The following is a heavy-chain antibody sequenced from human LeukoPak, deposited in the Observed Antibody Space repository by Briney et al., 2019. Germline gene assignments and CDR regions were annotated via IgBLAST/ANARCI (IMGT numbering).Heavy chain of an antibody. CDR2: IGGSGGST. Sequence: GGSLRLSCAASGFTFSSYAMSWVRQAPGKGLEWVSAIGGSGGSTYYADSVKGRFTISRDNPKKTLYLQMNSLRDEDTAVYYCANLGPPGRDHYLESWGQGTLVTVSS. V-gene: IGHV3-23*01. CDR1: GFTFSSYA. D-gene: IGHD5-24*01. CDR3: ANLGPPGRDHYLES. J-gene: IGHJ4*02.